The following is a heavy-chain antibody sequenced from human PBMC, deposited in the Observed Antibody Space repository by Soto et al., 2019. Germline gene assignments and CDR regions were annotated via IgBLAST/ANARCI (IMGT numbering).Heavy chain of an antibody. CDR2: IYHTGNA. V-gene: IGHV4-39*01. Sequence: QLQLQESGPGLVKSSETLSLTCSVSGDSIGNSRFYWAWIRQPPGEGLEWIGSIYHTGNAYYNPSLMSRVTIFVDTSKHQFSLKLTSVTAAAPALYYCARDYFDSSDYTTNWFDAWGQGSLVTVSS. CDR1: GDSIGNSRFY. J-gene: IGHJ5*02. CDR3: ARDYFDSSDYTTNWFDA. D-gene: IGHD3-22*01.